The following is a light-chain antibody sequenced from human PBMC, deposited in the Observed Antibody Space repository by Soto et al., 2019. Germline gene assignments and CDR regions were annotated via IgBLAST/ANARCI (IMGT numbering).Light chain of an antibody. CDR2: DAS. CDR3: QQYYDLPYT. Sequence: DIQMTQSPSSLSASVGDRVTITCQASQDITNYLNWYQQKPGKAPKLLIYDASNLQTGVPSRFSGDGSGTDFTFTISSLQPEDVATHFCQQYYDLPYTFGQGTKLEIK. V-gene: IGKV1-33*01. J-gene: IGKJ2*01. CDR1: QDITNY.